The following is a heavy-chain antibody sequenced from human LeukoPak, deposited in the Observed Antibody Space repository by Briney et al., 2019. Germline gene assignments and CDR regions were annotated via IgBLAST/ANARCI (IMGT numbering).Heavy chain of an antibody. CDR2: ISSVSSYI. V-gene: IGHV3-21*01. D-gene: IGHD1/OR15-1a*01. CDR3: GRIAINANNGMDV. J-gene: IGHJ6*02. CDR1: GFTFRSYS. Sequence: GGSLRLSCAVSGFTFRSYSMNWVRQAPGKGLEWVSSISSVSSYIYYADSLKGRFTISRDNAKNSLYLQMNSLRAEDTAVYYCGRIAINANNGMDVWGQGTTVTVSS.